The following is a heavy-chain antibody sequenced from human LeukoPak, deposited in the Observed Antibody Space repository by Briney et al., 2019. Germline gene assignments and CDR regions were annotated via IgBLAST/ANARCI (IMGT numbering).Heavy chain of an antibody. CDR2: IKQDGSEQ. Sequence: GGSLRLSCAASGFTFSSYWMSWVRQAPGKGLEWVANIKQDGSEQYYVDSVNGRFTISRDSAKNSLYLQMNSLRAEDTAVYYCARGKWLAPLFYFDFWGQGTLVTVSS. J-gene: IGHJ4*02. CDR1: GFTFSSYW. CDR3: ARGKWLAPLFYFDF. V-gene: IGHV3-7*01. D-gene: IGHD6-19*01.